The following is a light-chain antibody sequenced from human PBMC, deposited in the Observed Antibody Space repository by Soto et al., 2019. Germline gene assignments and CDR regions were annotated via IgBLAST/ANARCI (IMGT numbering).Light chain of an antibody. CDR1: QRISGY. V-gene: IGKV1-39*01. J-gene: IGKJ1*01. Sequence: DIQMTQFPASLSASVGDRVTLSCRASQRISGYLNWYQHKPGKVPELLIYAASTLQTGVPSRFSGTGFGTEFTLSISSLQPEDFATYYCQQRFRARSFGQWTMVQL. CDR3: QQRFRARS. CDR2: AAS.